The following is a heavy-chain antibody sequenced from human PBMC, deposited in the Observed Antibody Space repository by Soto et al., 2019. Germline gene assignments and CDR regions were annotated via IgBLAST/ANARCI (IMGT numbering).Heavy chain of an antibody. V-gene: IGHV4-59*13. D-gene: IGHD1-26*01. CDR1: GDSTINSY. CDR2: LSYNGGT. J-gene: IGHJ4*02. CDR3: ATGDPWQLADI. Sequence: SETLSLTCTVSGDSTINSYWSWIRQAPGKGPEWLGYLSYNGGTNHNPSLQGRATMSVDTSQNRLSLNLNSVTAYDTAVYHCATGDPWQLADIWGQGSLVTVSS.